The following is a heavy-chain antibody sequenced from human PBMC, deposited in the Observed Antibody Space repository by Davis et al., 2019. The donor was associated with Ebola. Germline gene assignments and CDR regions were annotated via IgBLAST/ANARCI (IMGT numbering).Heavy chain of an antibody. J-gene: IGHJ4*02. V-gene: IGHV3-23*01. D-gene: IGHD4-23*01. CDR3: ANLDYGDNSGFDY. Sequence: PGGSLRLSCAASRFTFSSYAMSWVRQAPGKGLEWVSAISGSGGSTYYADSVKGRFTISRDNSKNTLYLQMNSLRAEDTAVYYCANLDYGDNSGFDYWGQGTLVTVSS. CDR2: ISGSGGST. CDR1: RFTFSSYA.